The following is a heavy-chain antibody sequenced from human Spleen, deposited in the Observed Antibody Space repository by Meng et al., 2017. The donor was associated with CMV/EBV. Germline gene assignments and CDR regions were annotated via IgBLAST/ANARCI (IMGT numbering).Heavy chain of an antibody. V-gene: IGHV1-69*05. Sequence: SCQASGERFSCLPIGSVRQAPGLGPGWVGGVFPVFGAPKYAQKYQGRLTITKDDSTRTSYMELDSLRSEDTGLYYCAKVLDAGWGFAPWGQGTLVTVSS. CDR2: VFPVFGAP. D-gene: IGHD1-1*01. CDR3: AKVLDAGWGFAP. J-gene: IGHJ5*02. CDR1: GERFSCLP.